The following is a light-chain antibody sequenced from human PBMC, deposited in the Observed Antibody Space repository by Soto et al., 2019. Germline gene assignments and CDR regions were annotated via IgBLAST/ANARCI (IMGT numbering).Light chain of an antibody. J-gene: IGKJ5*01. CDR2: GAS. Sequence: EIVLTQSPGTLSLSPGERATLSCRASQSVSSSYLAWYQQKPGQAPRLLIYGASTRATGIPARFSGSGSGTEFTLTISSLQSEDFAVYYCQQYNNWPRPITFGQGTRLEIK. CDR3: QQYNNWPRPIT. V-gene: IGKV3-15*01. CDR1: QSVSSSY.